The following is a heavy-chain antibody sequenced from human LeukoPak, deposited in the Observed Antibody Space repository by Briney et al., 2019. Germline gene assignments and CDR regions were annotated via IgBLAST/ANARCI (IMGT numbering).Heavy chain of an antibody. J-gene: IGHJ3*02. CDR3: ARGMTTVTSFRTDDAFDI. V-gene: IGHV4-30-4*01. CDR2: IYYSGST. Sequence: SETLSLTCTVSGGSISSGDYYWSWTRQPPGKGLEWIGYIYYSGSTYYNPSLKSRVTISVDTSKNQFSLKLSSVTAADTAVYYCARGMTTVTSFRTDDAFDIWGQGTMVTVSS. D-gene: IGHD4-17*01. CDR1: GGSISSGDYY.